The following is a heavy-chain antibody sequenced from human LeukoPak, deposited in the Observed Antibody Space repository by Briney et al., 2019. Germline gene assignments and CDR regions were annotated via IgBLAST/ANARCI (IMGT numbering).Heavy chain of an antibody. CDR2: IYYSGST. J-gene: IGHJ4*02. CDR3: ARFSSWGSRSVL. Sequence: SETLSLTCTVSGGSISTYYWSWIRQPPGKGLEWIGYIYYSGSTRYNPSLKSRVTLSVDTSKNQFSLKLSSVTAADTAVYYCARFSSWGSRSVLWGQGTLVTVSS. CDR1: GGSISTYY. V-gene: IGHV4-59*01. D-gene: IGHD6-13*01.